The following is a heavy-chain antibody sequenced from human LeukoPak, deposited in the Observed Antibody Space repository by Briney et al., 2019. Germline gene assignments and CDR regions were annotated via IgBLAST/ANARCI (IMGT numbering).Heavy chain of an antibody. J-gene: IGHJ4*02. D-gene: IGHD3-9*01. CDR3: ARQGLRYFDWSSAFDY. CDR2: IYYSGST. CDR1: GGSISSGDYY. Sequence: SETLSLTCTVSGGSISSGDYYWSWIRQPPGKGLEWIGYIYYSGSTYYNPSLKSRVTISVDTSKNQFSLKLSSVTAADTAVYYCARQGLRYFDWSSAFDYWGQGTLVTVSS. V-gene: IGHV4-30-4*01.